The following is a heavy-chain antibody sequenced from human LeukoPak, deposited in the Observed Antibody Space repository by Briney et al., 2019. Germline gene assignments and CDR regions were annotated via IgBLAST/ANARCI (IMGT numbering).Heavy chain of an antibody. CDR1: GFTFSSYA. D-gene: IGHD1-14*01. J-gene: IGHJ4*02. V-gene: IGHV3-23*01. Sequence: GGSLRLSCAASGFTFSSYAMRWVRQAPGKGLEWVSTISGSGSFTYYADSVKGRFTISRDNSKNTLYLQMNSLRAEDTAVYYCARETTKGFDYWGQGTLVTVSS. CDR3: ARETTKGFDY. CDR2: ISGSGSFT.